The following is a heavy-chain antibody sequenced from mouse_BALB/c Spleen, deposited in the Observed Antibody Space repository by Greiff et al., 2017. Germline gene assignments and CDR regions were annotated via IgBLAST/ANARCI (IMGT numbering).Heavy chain of an antibody. V-gene: IGHV3-6*02. CDR2: ISYDGSN. CDR3: ARMGGYYGSSWFAY. CDR1: GYSITSGYY. Sequence: EVQLVESGPGLVKPSQSLSLTCSVTGYSITSGYYWYWIRQFPGNQLEWMGYISYDGSNNYNPSLKNRISITRDTSKNQFFLKLNSVTTEDTATYYCARMGGYYGSSWFAYWGQGTLVTVSA. J-gene: IGHJ3*01. D-gene: IGHD1-1*01.